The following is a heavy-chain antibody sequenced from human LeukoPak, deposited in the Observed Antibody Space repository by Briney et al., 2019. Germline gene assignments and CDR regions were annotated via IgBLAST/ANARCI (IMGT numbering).Heavy chain of an antibody. J-gene: IGHJ4*02. V-gene: IGHV1-2*02. D-gene: IGHD3-3*01. CDR3: ARAPPYDFWSGYYQG. CDR2: INPNSGGT. CDR1: GYTFTGYY. Sequence: ASVKVSCKASGYTFTGYYMHWVRQAPAQGLEWMGWINPNSGGTNYAQKFQGRVTMTRDTSISTAYMELSRLRSDDTAVYYCARAPPYDFWSGYYQGWGQGTLVTVSS.